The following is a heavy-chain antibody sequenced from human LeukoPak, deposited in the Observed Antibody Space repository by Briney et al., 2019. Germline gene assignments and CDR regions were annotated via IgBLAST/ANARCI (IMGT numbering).Heavy chain of an antibody. Sequence: SETLSLTCTVSGGSIGSYYWSWIRQPAGKGLEWIGRIYTSGSTNYNPSLKSRVTMSVDTSKNQFSLKLSSVTAADTAVYYCARETYYYDSSGYVDWGQGTLVTVSS. V-gene: IGHV4-4*07. J-gene: IGHJ4*02. D-gene: IGHD3-22*01. CDR3: ARETYYYDSSGYVD. CDR2: IYTSGST. CDR1: GGSIGSYY.